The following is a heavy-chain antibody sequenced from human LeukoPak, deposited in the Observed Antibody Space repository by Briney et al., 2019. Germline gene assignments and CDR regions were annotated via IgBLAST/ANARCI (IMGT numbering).Heavy chain of an antibody. CDR1: GGSISSSSYY. J-gene: IGHJ4*02. Sequence: PSETLSLTCTVSGGSISSSSYYWGWIRQPPGKGLEWIGTIYYSGSTYYNPSLKSQVTISVDTSKNQFSLKLSSVTAADTAVYYCARRNSGSYSLDYWGQGTLVTVSS. CDR3: ARRNSGSYSLDY. CDR2: IYYSGST. D-gene: IGHD1-26*01. V-gene: IGHV4-39*01.